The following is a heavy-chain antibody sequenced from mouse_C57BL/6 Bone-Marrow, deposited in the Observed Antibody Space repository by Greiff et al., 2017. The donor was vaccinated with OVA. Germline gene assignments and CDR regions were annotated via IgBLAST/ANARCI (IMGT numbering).Heavy chain of an antibody. CDR2: IHPNSGST. V-gene: IGHV1-64*01. CDR1: GYTFTSYW. Sequence: QVQLKQPGAELVKPGASVKLSCKASGYTFTSYWMHWVKQRPGQGLEWIGMIHPNSGSTNYNEKFKSKATLTVDKSSSTAYMQLSSLTYEDSAVYYCASVPAGFAYWGKGTVVTVSA. J-gene: IGHJ3*01. CDR3: ASVPAGFAY.